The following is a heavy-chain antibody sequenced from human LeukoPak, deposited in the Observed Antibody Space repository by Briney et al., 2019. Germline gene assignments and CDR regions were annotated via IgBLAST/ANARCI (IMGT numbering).Heavy chain of an antibody. V-gene: IGHV4-61*08. Sequence: PSETLSLTCTVSGGSISSGGYYWSWIRQPPGKGLEWIGYIYYSGSTNYNPSLKSRVTISVDTSKNQFSLKLSSVTAADTAVYYCALSIVGATPSDYWGQGTLVTVSS. D-gene: IGHD1-26*01. CDR1: GGSISSGGYY. CDR2: IYYSGST. J-gene: IGHJ4*02. CDR3: ALSIVGATPSDY.